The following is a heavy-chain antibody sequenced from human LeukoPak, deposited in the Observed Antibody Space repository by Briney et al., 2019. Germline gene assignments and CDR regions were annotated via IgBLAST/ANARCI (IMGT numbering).Heavy chain of an antibody. CDR1: GLTFNIYA. V-gene: IGHV3-23*01. CDR3: AKDRMGGVTFFDY. CDR2: ISYSAAGT. Sequence: GGSLRLSCAASGLTFNIYAMNWVRQAPGKGLEWISSISYSAAGTYYADSVKGRFSISRDNSKKIVYLQMNSLRAEDTAVYYCAKDRMGGVTFFDYWGQGTLVTVSS. D-gene: IGHD2-21*02. J-gene: IGHJ4*02.